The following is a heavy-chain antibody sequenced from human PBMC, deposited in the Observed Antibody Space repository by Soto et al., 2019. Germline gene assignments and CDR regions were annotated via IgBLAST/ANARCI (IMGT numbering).Heavy chain of an antibody. V-gene: IGHV4-34*01. J-gene: IGHJ5*02. D-gene: IGHD3-10*01. Sequence: SETLSLPCAVYGGSFSGYDWRRIRQPPGKGLEWIGEINHSGSTNYNPSLKSRVTISVDTSKNQFSLKLSSVTAADTAVYYCARGVPYYYGSGSSGWFDPWGQGTLVTVSS. CDR3: ARGVPYYYGSGSSGWFDP. CDR2: INHSGST. CDR1: GGSFSGYD.